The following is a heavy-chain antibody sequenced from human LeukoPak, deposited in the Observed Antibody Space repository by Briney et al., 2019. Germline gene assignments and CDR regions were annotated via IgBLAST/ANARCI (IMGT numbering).Heavy chain of an antibody. CDR3: ASGGYSSSWYDYYYYYYGMDV. Sequence: SETLSLTCTVSGGSISSYYWSWIRQPPGRGLEWIGYIYYSGSTNYNPSLKSRVTISVDTSKNQFSLKLSSVTAADTAVYYCASGGYSSSWYDYYYYYYGMDVWGQGTTVTVSS. V-gene: IGHV4-59*08. CDR1: GGSISSYY. CDR2: IYYSGST. J-gene: IGHJ6*02. D-gene: IGHD6-13*01.